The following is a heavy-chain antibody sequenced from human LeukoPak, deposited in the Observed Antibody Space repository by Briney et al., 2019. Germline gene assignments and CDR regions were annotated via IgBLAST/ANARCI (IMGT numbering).Heavy chain of an antibody. V-gene: IGHV4-31*03. D-gene: IGHD3-10*01. CDR1: ADSLSSGGHY. CDR3: ARGGNRFGGFYFDY. CDR2: IHHSGSS. J-gene: IGHJ4*02. Sequence: SQTLSLTCTVSADSLSSGGHYWAWIRRLPGKGLESIGFIHHSGSSRHNPSLKDRVAISVDASRKQFALRLSSVTAADTAIYYCARGGNRFGGFYFDYWGQGIQVIVSS.